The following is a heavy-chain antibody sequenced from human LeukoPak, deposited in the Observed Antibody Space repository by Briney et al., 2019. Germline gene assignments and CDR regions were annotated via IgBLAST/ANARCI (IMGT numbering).Heavy chain of an antibody. CDR3: ATDLGTYYHGSQRLIPIDY. CDR1: GFTFTNAR. J-gene: IGHJ4*02. CDR2: IKSKTDGETT. D-gene: IGHD3-10*01. V-gene: IGHV3-15*01. Sequence: GGSLRLSCVDSGFTFTNARMSWVRQAPGKGLEWIGRIKSKTDGETTNYAEPVRGRFTISRDDSKSAVYLQMNSLKIEDTAVYYCATDLGTYYHGSQRLIPIDYWGQGTLVTVSS.